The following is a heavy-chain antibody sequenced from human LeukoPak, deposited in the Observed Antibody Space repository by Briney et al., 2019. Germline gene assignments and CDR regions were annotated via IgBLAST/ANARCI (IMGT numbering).Heavy chain of an antibody. CDR2: IWYDGSNK. D-gene: IGHD3-10*01. Sequence: GGSLRLSCAASGFTFSSCGMHWVRQAPGKGLEWVAVIWYDGSNKYCADSVKGRFTISRDNSKNTLYLQMNSLRPEDTAVYYCAKWGRFGESFDYWGQGTLVTVSS. CDR3: AKWGRFGESFDY. V-gene: IGHV3-30*02. J-gene: IGHJ4*02. CDR1: GFTFSSCG.